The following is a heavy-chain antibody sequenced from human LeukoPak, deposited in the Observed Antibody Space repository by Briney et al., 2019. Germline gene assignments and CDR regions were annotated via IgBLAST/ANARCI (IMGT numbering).Heavy chain of an antibody. CDR1: GFTFSSYA. V-gene: IGHV3-23*01. CDR2: ISDTGATT. D-gene: IGHD2-8*01. J-gene: IGHJ4*02. CDR3: AKDTSIGRYCTNGVCFPFDY. Sequence: PGGSLRLSYAGSGFTFSSYAMSWVRQAPGKGLEWVSAISDTGATTYDADSVKGRFTISRDNSRSTLYLQMNSLRAEDTALYYCAKDTSIGRYCTNGVCFPFDYWGQGTLGTVSS.